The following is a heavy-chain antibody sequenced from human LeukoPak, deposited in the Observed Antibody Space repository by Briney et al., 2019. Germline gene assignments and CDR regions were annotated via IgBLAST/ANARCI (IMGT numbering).Heavy chain of an antibody. J-gene: IGHJ2*01. CDR3: AKARNYWYFDL. CDR1: GFTFSSYW. Sequence: PGGSLRLSCAASGFTFSSYWMSWVRQAPGKGLEWVANIKQDGSEKYYVDSVKGRFTISRDNAKNSLYLQMNSLRAEDTALYYCAKARNYWYFDLWGRGTLVTVSS. CDR2: IKQDGSEK. V-gene: IGHV3-7*03.